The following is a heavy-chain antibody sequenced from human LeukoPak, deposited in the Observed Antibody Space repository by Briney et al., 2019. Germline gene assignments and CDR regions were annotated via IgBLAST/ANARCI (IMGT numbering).Heavy chain of an antibody. V-gene: IGHV4-4*07. CDR3: ARGRITMVRGVIVSSWFDP. D-gene: IGHD3-10*01. Sequence: SETLSLTCTVSGGSISSYYWSWIRQPAGKGLEWIGRIYTSGSTNYNPSLKSRVTMSVDTSKNQFSLKLSSVTAADTAVYYCARGRITMVRGVIVSSWFDPWGQGPLVTVSS. CDR1: GGSISSYY. J-gene: IGHJ5*02. CDR2: IYTSGST.